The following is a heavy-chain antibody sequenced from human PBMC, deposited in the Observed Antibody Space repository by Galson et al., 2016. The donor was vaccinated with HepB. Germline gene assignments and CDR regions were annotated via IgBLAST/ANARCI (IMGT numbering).Heavy chain of an antibody. CDR2: INSYGRRT. Sequence: SLRLSCAASGFTFNNYAMTWVRQAPGKGLVWVSRINSYGRRTSYADSVKGRFTISRDNAKNTLSLQMNSLRAEDTAVYYFATTLTIHCSGGSCYGNNWFDPWGQGTLVTVSS. D-gene: IGHD2-15*01. V-gene: IGHV3-74*01. CDR3: ATTLTIHCSGGSCYGNNWFDP. CDR1: GFTFNNYA. J-gene: IGHJ5*02.